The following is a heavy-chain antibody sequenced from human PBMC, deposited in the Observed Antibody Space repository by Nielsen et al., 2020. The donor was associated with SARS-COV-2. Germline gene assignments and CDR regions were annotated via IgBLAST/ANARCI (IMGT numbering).Heavy chain of an antibody. Sequence: GESLKISCAASGFTFNTYSMNWIRQAPGKGLEWISYISGTSRVIYYADSVKGRLTISRDNTKNSLYLQINGLRDDDSAVYYCARDSRGGSYSSSWYFDFWGQGTLVTASS. CDR2: ISGTSRVI. J-gene: IGHJ4*02. D-gene: IGHD6-13*01. CDR3: ARDSRGGSYSSSWYFDF. V-gene: IGHV3-48*02. CDR1: GFTFNTYS.